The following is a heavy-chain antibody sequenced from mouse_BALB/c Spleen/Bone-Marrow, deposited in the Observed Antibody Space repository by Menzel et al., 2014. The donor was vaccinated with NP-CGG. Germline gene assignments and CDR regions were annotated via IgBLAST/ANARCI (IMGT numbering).Heavy chain of an antibody. Sequence: VQLQQSGPGLVAPSQSLSITCTVSGFSLSSYGVHWVRQPPGKGLEWLGVIWAGGSTNYNSALMSRLSISKDNSKSQVFLKMNSLQTDDTAMYYCARPYYYGSYYAMDYWGRGTSVTVSS. J-gene: IGHJ4*01. CDR3: ARPYYYGSYYAMDY. V-gene: IGHV2-9*02. CDR2: IWAGGST. CDR1: GFSLSSYG. D-gene: IGHD1-1*01.